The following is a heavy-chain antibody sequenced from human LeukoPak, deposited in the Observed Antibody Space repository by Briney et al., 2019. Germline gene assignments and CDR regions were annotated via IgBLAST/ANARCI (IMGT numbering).Heavy chain of an antibody. CDR1: GFTFSSYS. J-gene: IGHJ4*02. CDR2: ISSGSSSI. Sequence: PGGSLRLSCAASGFTFSSYSMNWVRQAPGKGLEWVSSISSGSSSIYYADSVKGRFTISRDNSKNTLYLQMNNLRAEDTAVYFCARDLRDSRGSYGSDYWGQGTLVTVSS. CDR3: ARDLRDSRGSYGSDY. D-gene: IGHD1-26*01. V-gene: IGHV3-21*04.